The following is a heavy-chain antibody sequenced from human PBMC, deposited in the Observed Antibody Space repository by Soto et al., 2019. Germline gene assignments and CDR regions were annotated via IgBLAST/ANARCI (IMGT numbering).Heavy chain of an antibody. CDR2: FHYGEST. D-gene: IGHD2-2*01. Sequence: PSETLSLTCPVSGGSISSGPYSWGWIRQPPGEGLEWIATFHYGESTHYNPSLESRVTVSVDTSQNHFSLKVSSVTVADTAVYYCARLGGFCSSTNCYGYYAMDVWGQGTTVTVSS. J-gene: IGHJ6*02. V-gene: IGHV4-39*02. CDR3: ARLGGFCSSTNCYGYYAMDV. CDR1: GGSISSGPYS.